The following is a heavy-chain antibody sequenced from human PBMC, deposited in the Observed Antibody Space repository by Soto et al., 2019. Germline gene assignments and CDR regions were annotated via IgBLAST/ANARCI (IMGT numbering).Heavy chain of an antibody. J-gene: IGHJ4*02. CDR2: IYYSGST. CDR1: GGSISSGGYY. D-gene: IGHD3-22*01. V-gene: IGHV4-31*03. Sequence: PSETLSLTCTVSGGSISSGGYYWSWIRQHPGKGLEWIGYIYYSGSTYYNPSLKSRVTISVDTSKNQFYLKLSSVTAADTAVYYCARTVGYYDSSGYYYVGYYFDYWGQGTLVTVSS. CDR3: ARTVGYYDSSGYYYVGYYFDY.